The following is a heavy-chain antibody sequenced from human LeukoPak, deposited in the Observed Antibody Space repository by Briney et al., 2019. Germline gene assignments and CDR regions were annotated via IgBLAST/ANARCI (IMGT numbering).Heavy chain of an antibody. CDR1: GFTFSNYW. V-gene: IGHV3-74*03. Sequence: PGGSLRLSCAASGFTFSNYWIHWVRQAPGKGLVWVSRIDNAGSITTYADSVKGRFTISRDNAENTLYLQMNSLRVEDTAVYYCARALRGFLETPSDFWGQGTLVTVSS. CDR2: IDNAGSIT. D-gene: IGHD3-3*01. J-gene: IGHJ4*02. CDR3: ARALRGFLETPSDF.